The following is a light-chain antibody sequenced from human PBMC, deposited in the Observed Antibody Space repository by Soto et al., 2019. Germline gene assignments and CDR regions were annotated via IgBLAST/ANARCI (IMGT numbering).Light chain of an antibody. CDR3: QQYNIWQLT. CDR1: LSISRH. CDR2: GAS. V-gene: IGKV3-15*01. Sequence: EIVVTQSPATLSVSPWERVTLACRASLSISRHLAWYQQKPGQAPRLLIYGASTGATGIPARFSGSGSGTEFTLTISSLQSEDFAVYYCQQYNIWQLTFGGGTQVEIK. J-gene: IGKJ4*01.